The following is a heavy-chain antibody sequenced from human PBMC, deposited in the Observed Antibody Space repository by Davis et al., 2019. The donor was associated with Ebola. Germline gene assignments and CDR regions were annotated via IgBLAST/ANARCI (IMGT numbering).Heavy chain of an antibody. CDR1: GFTFTSSA. CDR2: IVVGSGNT. Sequence: SVKVSCKASGFTFTSSAVQWVRQARGQRLEWIGWIVVGSGNTNYAQKFQERVTITRDMSTSTAYMELSSLRAEDTAVYYCARSPGIAAARFDPWGQGTLVTVSS. J-gene: IGHJ5*02. D-gene: IGHD6-13*01. V-gene: IGHV1-58*01. CDR3: ARSPGIAAARFDP.